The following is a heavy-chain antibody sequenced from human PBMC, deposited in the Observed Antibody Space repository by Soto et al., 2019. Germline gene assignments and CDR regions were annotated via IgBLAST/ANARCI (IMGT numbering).Heavy chain of an antibody. CDR2: ISYDGSNK. Sequence: QVQLVESGGGVVQPGRSLTLSCAASGFTFSTYGMHWVRQAPGKGLEWVAVISYDGSNKFYADSVKGRFAISRDSSKNMLYLYLQMNSLRAEDTAVYYCAKAREAYTSYPLSYGGQGTLVIVSS. V-gene: IGHV3-30*18. D-gene: IGHD4-4*01. CDR1: GFTFSTYG. CDR3: AKAREAYTSYPLSY. J-gene: IGHJ4*02.